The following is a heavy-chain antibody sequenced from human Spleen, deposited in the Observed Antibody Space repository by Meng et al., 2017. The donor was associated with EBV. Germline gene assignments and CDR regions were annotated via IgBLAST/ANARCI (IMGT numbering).Heavy chain of an antibody. Sequence: VQLPGAGPGPLKPSETLSLTCAVSRSSISSANWWSWVRQPPGKGLEWIGKIYHRGTTDYNPSFNSRVTMSVDKSQNQFSLKLSSVTAADTAVYYCARHWELRSPFTFWGQGILVTVSS. J-gene: IGHJ4*02. CDR2: IYHRGTT. V-gene: IGHV4-4*02. D-gene: IGHD1-7*01. CDR3: ARHWELRSPFTF. CDR1: RSSISSANW.